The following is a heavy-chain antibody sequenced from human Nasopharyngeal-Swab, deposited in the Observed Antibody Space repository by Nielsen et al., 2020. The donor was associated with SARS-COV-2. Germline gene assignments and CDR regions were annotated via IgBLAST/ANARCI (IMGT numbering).Heavy chain of an antibody. CDR3: AKGYSCGWVPYEY. D-gene: IGHD6-19*01. V-gene: IGHV3-23*01. J-gene: IGHJ4*02. Sequence: GGSLRLSCAASGVSGLTFSNYAMTWVRQAPGKGLEWVSGISGSGGTMYYVDAVKGRFTISRDNSRNSLYMHMSNRRAEDTAIYYWAKGYSCGWVPYEYWGQGTLVTVSS. CDR1: GVSGLTFSNYA. CDR2: ISGSGGTM.